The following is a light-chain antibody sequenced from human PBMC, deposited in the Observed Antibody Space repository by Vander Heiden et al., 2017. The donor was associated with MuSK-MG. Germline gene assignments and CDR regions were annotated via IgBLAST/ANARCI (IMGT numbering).Light chain of an antibody. CDR3: QQRKNDNPPYT. CDR1: QSVSSY. V-gene: IGKV3-11*01. Sequence: VLTQSPATLSLSPGERATLSCRASQSVSSYLAWYPQKPGQAPRLLLYATYHRAMGIGARFSCSGGGTDINLTITSREPEDFEFDDCQQRKNDNPPYTFGQGTKVDIK. J-gene: IGKJ2*01. CDR2: ATY.